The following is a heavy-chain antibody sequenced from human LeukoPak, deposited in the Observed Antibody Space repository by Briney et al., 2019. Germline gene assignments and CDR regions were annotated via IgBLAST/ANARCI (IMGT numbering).Heavy chain of an antibody. V-gene: IGHV3-23*01. CDR1: GFTFRTYT. J-gene: IGHJ4*02. CDR2: IIGDGGGA. Sequence: GGSLRLSCAASGFTFRTYTMSWVRQSPGKGLEWVSSIIGDGGGAFYADSVKGRFTISRDDSKNLLFMQMNSLGAEDTAVYYCAKVVGYTSSWYFDYWGQGTLVTVSS. D-gene: IGHD6-13*01. CDR3: AKVVGYTSSWYFDY.